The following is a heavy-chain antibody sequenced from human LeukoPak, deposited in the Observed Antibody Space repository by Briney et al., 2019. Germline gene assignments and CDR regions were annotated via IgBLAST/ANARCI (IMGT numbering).Heavy chain of an antibody. CDR2: VRYDRSSE. V-gene: IGHV3-30*02. D-gene: IGHD3-3*01. CDR3: ARVSYDFWSGYSPFDM. J-gene: IGHJ3*02. Sequence: HPGGSLRLSCAASGFTFSAYGMHWVRQAPGKGLEWVAFVRYDRSSEYYADSVKGRFTISRDNSKNTLYLQMNSLRAEDTAVYYCARVSYDFWSGYSPFDMWGNGTLVTVSS. CDR1: GFTFSAYG.